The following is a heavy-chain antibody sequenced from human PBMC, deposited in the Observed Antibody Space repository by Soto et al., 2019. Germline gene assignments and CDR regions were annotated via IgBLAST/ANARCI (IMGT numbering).Heavy chain of an antibody. J-gene: IGHJ3*02. Sequence: ASVKVSCKVSGYTLTELSMHWVRQAPGKGLEWMGGFDPEDGETIYAQKFQGRVTMTEDTSTDTAYMELSSLRSEDTAVYYCATVSGSWYAFDIWGQGTMVTVSS. D-gene: IGHD6-13*01. V-gene: IGHV1-24*01. CDR1: GYTLTELS. CDR3: ATVSGSWYAFDI. CDR2: FDPEDGET.